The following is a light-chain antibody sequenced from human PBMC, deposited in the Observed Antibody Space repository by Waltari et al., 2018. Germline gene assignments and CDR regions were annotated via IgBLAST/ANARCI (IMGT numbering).Light chain of an antibody. Sequence: EIVLTQSPVTLSLSPGERATLSCRASQSVSRTLAWYQQKPGQAPRPLIYGASTRATGIPDRFSGSGSGTDFSLTISRLEPEDFAVYYCQHYVRLPVTFGQGTKVEIK. CDR1: QSVSRT. V-gene: IGKV3-20*01. J-gene: IGKJ1*01. CDR3: QHYVRLPVT. CDR2: GAS.